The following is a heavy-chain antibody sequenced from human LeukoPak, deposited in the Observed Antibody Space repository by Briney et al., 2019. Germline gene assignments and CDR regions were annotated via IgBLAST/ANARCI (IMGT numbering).Heavy chain of an antibody. J-gene: IGHJ4*02. CDR2: INPSGGST. CDR1: GYTFTSYY. Sequence: ASVKVSCKASGYTFTSYYMHWVRQAPGQGLEWTGIINPSGGSTSYAQKFQGRVTITRDTSTSTVYMELSSLRSEDTAVYYCARVDSMVNFDYWGQGTLVTVSS. CDR3: ARVDSMVNFDY. D-gene: IGHD3-10*01. V-gene: IGHV1-46*01.